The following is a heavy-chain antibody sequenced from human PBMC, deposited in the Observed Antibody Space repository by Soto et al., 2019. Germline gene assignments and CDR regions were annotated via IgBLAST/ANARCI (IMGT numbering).Heavy chain of an antibody. D-gene: IGHD6-19*01. CDR3: ARATSRYSSRFDY. CDR2: IYYSGST. V-gene: IGHV4-31*03. J-gene: IGHJ4*02. Sequence: SETLSLTCTVSGGSISSGGYYWSWIRRHPGKGLEWIGYIYYSGSTYYNPSLKSRVTISVDTSKNQFSLKLSSVTAADTAVYYCARATSRYSSRFDYWGQGTLVTVSS. CDR1: GGSISSGGYY.